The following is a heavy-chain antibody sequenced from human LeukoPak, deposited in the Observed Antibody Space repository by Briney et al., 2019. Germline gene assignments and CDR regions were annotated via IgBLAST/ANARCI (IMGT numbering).Heavy chain of an antibody. CDR3: ARTGDIVATTDY. Sequence: SETLSLTCTVSGGSISRYFWSWIRQPAGKALEWIGRIYPSGSTNYNPSLKSRVTISVDTSKNQFSLKLSSVTAADTAVYYCARTGDIVATTDYWGQGTLVTVSS. V-gene: IGHV4-4*07. D-gene: IGHD5-12*01. J-gene: IGHJ4*02. CDR2: IYPSGST. CDR1: GGSISRYF.